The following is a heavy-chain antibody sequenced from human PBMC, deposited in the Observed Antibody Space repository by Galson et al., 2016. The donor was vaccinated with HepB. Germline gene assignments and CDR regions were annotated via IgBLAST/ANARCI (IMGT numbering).Heavy chain of an antibody. CDR3: ARARYSSSFSGMDV. Sequence: SLRLSCEASGFIFSSYSMNWVRQAPGKGLEWVSSISSSSNYIYYADSVKGRFTISRDNAKNSLYLQMNSLSAEDTAVYYCARARYSSSFSGMDVWGQGTTVTVSS. J-gene: IGHJ6*02. CDR2: ISSSSNYI. V-gene: IGHV3-21*01. CDR1: GFIFSSYS. D-gene: IGHD6-13*01.